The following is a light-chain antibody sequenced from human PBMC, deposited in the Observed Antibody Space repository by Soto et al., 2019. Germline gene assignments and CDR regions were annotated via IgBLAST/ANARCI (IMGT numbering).Light chain of an antibody. CDR2: GNT. Sequence: QTVVTQPPSVSGAPGQRVTISCTGSSSNIGAGYDVHWYQQLPGRAPKLLIYGNTNRPSGVPDRFSGSKSGTSASLAITGPQAEDEADYYCLSFDSSLSVVFGGGTQLTVL. V-gene: IGLV1-40*01. CDR1: SSNIGAGYD. J-gene: IGLJ2*01. CDR3: LSFDSSLSVV.